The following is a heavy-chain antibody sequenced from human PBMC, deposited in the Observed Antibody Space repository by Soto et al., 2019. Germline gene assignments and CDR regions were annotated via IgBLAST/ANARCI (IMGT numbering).Heavy chain of an antibody. CDR1: GGTVASSHW. Sequence: PWETLPVTCGVSGGTVASSHWWSWVRQSPGRGLEWIGNVYHTGDTNFNPSLQSRVTFSVDKSNNQFSLRLTSVTAADTAVYFCAREIVTPGGYNYFDPWGPGTLVTVSS. J-gene: IGHJ5*02. D-gene: IGHD4-17*01. CDR3: AREIVTPGGYNYFDP. CDR2: VYHTGDT. V-gene: IGHV4-4*02.